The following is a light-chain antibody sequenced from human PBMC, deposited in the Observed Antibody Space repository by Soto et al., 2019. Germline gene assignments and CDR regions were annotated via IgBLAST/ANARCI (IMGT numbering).Light chain of an antibody. Sequence: DIQVTQSPPSLSASVGDRVTITCRATQDTRNYLNWYQVKPGKAPKLLIYDGSNLEIGVPSRFGGSASGTDFTFTISDLQPEDVDTYYCQQYESLPYTFGQGTKVDIK. V-gene: IGKV1-33*01. CDR2: DGS. J-gene: IGKJ2*01. CDR3: QQYESLPYT. CDR1: QDTRNY.